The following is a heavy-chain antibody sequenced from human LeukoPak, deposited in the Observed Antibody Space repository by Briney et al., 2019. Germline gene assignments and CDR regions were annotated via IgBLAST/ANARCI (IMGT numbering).Heavy chain of an antibody. Sequence: GGSLRLSCAASRFTFSSYAMSWFRQAPGKGLEWVANINQDGSEKYYVDSVKGRFTISRDNAKNSLYLQMNSLRDEDTAVYSCARDGVRDGLYFDHWGQGTLVTVSS. J-gene: IGHJ4*02. V-gene: IGHV3-7*01. CDR2: INQDGSEK. CDR1: RFTFSSYA. D-gene: IGHD5-24*01. CDR3: ARDGVRDGLYFDH.